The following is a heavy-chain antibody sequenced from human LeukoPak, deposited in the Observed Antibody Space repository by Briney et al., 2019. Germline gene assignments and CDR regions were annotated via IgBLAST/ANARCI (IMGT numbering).Heavy chain of an antibody. CDR2: IYYSGST. Sequence: SETLSLTCTVSGGSISSYYWSWIRQPPGKGLEWIGYIYYSGSTNYNPSLKSRVTISVDTSKNQFSLKLSSVTAADTAVYYCATGSGSYYGDFDYWGQGTLVTVSS. CDR3: ATGSGSYYGDFDY. CDR1: GGSISSYY. J-gene: IGHJ4*02. V-gene: IGHV4-59*01. D-gene: IGHD3-10*01.